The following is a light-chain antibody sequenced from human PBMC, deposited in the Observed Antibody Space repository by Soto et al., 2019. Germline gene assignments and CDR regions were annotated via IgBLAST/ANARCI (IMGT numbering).Light chain of an antibody. CDR2: GAS. Sequence: ERVMTQSPATLSVSPGERATLSCRASQSVGGDLAWYQQKPGQAPRLLIYGASSRAPGIPDRFSGSGSGTEFTLTISSLQSEDSAVYYCQEGTYWPAFGGGTKVEIK. CDR3: QEGTYWPA. J-gene: IGKJ4*01. CDR1: QSVGGD. V-gene: IGKV3-15*01.